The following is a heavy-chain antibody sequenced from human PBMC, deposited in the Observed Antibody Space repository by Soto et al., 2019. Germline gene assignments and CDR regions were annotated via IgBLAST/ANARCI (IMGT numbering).Heavy chain of an antibody. J-gene: IGHJ4*02. CDR2: IYYSGST. CDR1: GGSISSGGYY. CDR3: ARGTYYDILTGSTPFDY. Sequence: SETLSLTCTVSGGSISSGGYYWSWIRQHPGKGLGWIGYIYYSGSTYYSPSLKSRVTISVDTSKNQFSLKLSSVTAADTAVYYCARGTYYDILTGSTPFDYWGQGTLVTVSS. D-gene: IGHD3-9*01. V-gene: IGHV4-31*03.